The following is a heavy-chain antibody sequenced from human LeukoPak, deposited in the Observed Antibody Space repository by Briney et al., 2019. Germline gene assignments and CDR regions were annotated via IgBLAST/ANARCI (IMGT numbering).Heavy chain of an antibody. D-gene: IGHD3-16*01. J-gene: IGHJ6*03. CDR1: GFTFSSYS. Sequence: GGSLRLSCAASGFTFSSYSMNWVRQAPGKGLEWVSFISSSRSYIYYADSVKGRFTISRDNAKNSLYLQMNSLRAEDTAVYYCARDHQSVSGSTYAPGDYYYYMDVWGKGTTVTISS. CDR2: ISSSRSYI. V-gene: IGHV3-21*01. CDR3: ARDHQSVSGSTYAPGDYYYYMDV.